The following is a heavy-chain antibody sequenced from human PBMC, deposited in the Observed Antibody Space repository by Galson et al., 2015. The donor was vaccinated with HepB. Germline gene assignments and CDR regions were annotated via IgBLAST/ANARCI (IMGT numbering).Heavy chain of an antibody. CDR2: INQDGSSK. Sequence: SLRLSCAASGFTFSRYWMNWVRQAPGKGLEWVAHINQDGSSKYYVDSVKGRFTISRDNAKDSVYLQLDSLRAEDTAVYYCARRISLVRGIITKPNYYYGMDVWGQGTTVTVAS. D-gene: IGHD3-10*01. CDR1: GFTFSRYW. V-gene: IGHV3-7*03. J-gene: IGHJ6*02. CDR3: ARRISLVRGIITKPNYYYGMDV.